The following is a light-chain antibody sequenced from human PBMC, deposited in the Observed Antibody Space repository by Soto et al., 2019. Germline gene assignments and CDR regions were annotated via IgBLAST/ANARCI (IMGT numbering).Light chain of an antibody. CDR3: QQYGSSSIT. CDR1: QSVSSSY. V-gene: IGKV3-20*01. J-gene: IGKJ5*01. CDR2: DAS. Sequence: EIVLTQSPGTLSLSPGERATLSCRASQSVSSSYFAWYQQKPGQAPRLLIYDASSRATDIPDRFSGSGSGTDFTLTISRLEPEDFAVYYCQQYGSSSITFGQGTRLEIK.